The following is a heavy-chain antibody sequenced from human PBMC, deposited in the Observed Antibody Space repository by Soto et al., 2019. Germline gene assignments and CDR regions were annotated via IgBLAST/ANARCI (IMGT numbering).Heavy chain of an antibody. CDR3: VAGPDRAKSAY. CDR2: GLRPDYT. V-gene: IGHV4-59*01. CDR1: GGSINDYY. Sequence: SETLSLTCTVPGGSINDYYWSWTRQPPGKGLEWIAYGLRPDYTGYNPSLRNRVTISSDTSKNQFSLRLISVTAADTAVYYCVAGPDRAKSAYWGQGTLVTVSS. J-gene: IGHJ4*01.